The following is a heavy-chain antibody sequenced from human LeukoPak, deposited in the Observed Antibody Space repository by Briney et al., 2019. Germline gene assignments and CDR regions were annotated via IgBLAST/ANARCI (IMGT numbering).Heavy chain of an antibody. Sequence: SETLSLTCAVPGYSISSGYYWGWIRQPPGKGLEWIGSIYHSGSTYYNPSLKSRVTISVDTSKNQFSLKLSSVTAADTAVYYCAREAAAGSNWFDPWGQGTLVTVSS. D-gene: IGHD6-13*01. CDR2: IYHSGST. CDR3: AREAAAGSNWFDP. V-gene: IGHV4-38-2*02. CDR1: GYSISSGYY. J-gene: IGHJ5*02.